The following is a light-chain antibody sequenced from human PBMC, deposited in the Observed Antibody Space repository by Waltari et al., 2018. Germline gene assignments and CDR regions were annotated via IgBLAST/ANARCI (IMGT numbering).Light chain of an antibody. CDR2: DVS. J-gene: IGLJ3*02. CDR3: CSYAGSRWV. CDR1: SSAVGGYNY. V-gene: IGLV2-11*01. Sequence: QSALTQPRSVSGSPGQSVTISCTGTSSAVGGYNYVSWYQQHPGKAPKLMIYDVSKRPSGVPDRFSGSKSGNTASLTISGLQAEDEAEYYCCSYAGSRWVFGGGTKLTVL.